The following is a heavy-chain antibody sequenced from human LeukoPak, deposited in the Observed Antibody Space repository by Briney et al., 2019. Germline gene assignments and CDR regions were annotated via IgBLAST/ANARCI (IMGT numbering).Heavy chain of an antibody. D-gene: IGHD2-2*01. V-gene: IGHV1-69*06. J-gene: IGHJ4*02. CDR2: IIPIFGTA. CDR1: GGTFSSYA. CDR3: ASGCSSTSCYATWDY. Sequence: SVKVSCKASGGTFSSYAISWVRQAPGQVLEWMGGIIPIFGTANYAQKFQGRVTITADKSTSTAYMELSSLRSEDTAVYYCASGCSSTSCYATWDYWGQGTLVTVSS.